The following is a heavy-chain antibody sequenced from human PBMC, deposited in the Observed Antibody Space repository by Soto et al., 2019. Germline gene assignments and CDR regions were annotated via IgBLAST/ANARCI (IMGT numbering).Heavy chain of an antibody. Sequence: EVQLVESGGGLVQPGGSLRLSCAASGFTFSTYSMNWVRQAPGKGREWVAYIKPDGSATYYVDSVKGRFTISRDNAKNSMYLQMNSLRVEDTSVYYCARAGYCGPGCYYYFDYWGQGTLVTVSS. CDR3: ARAGYCGPGCYYYFDY. V-gene: IGHV3-7*01. J-gene: IGHJ4*02. D-gene: IGHD2-21*02. CDR2: IKPDGSAT. CDR1: GFTFSTYS.